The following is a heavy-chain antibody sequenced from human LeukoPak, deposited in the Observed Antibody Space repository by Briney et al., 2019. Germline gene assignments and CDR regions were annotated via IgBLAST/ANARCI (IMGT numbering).Heavy chain of an antibody. J-gene: IGHJ3*02. D-gene: IGHD3-22*01. CDR3: AREGHRSYDSSAFDI. CDR1: GFTFSGFW. Sequence: GGSLRLSCAASGFTFSGFWMHWVRQAPGKGLVWVSCISLDGSDATYADSVKGRFTISRDNSKNTLYLQMNSLRAEDTAVYYCAREGHRSYDSSAFDIWGQGTMVTVSS. CDR2: ISLDGSDA. V-gene: IGHV3-74*01.